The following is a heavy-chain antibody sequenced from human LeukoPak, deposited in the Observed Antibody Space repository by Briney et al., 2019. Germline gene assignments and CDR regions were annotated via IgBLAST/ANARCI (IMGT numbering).Heavy chain of an antibody. J-gene: IGHJ1*01. Sequence: SETLSLTCTVSGGSISSYYWSWIRQPPGKGLEWIGYIYYSGSTNYNPSLKSRVTISVDTSKNQFSLKLSSVTAADTAVYYCAGSGGQQLVAEYFQHWGQGTLVTVSS. D-gene: IGHD6-13*01. CDR1: GGSISSYY. V-gene: IGHV4-59*08. CDR2: IYYSGST. CDR3: AGSGGQQLVAEYFQH.